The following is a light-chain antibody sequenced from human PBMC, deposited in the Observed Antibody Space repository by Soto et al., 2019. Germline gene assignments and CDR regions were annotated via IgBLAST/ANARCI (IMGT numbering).Light chain of an antibody. CDR3: QQYGSSPWT. CDR2: GAS. J-gene: IGKJ1*01. Sequence: EIVLTPSPGTLSLSRVERATLSCRASQSVSSSYLAWYQQEPGQAPRLLIYGASSRATGIPDRFSGSGSGTDFTLTISRLEPEDFAVYYCQQYGSSPWTFGQGTKVDI. V-gene: IGKV3-20*01. CDR1: QSVSSSY.